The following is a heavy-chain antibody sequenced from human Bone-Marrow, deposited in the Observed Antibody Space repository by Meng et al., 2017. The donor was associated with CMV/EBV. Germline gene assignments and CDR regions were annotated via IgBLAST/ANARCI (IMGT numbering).Heavy chain of an antibody. D-gene: IGHD4-17*01. CDR1: GFTFSPYW. CDR3: ASEEGDDYGDYLPLRALGLANYFDY. J-gene: IGHJ4*02. Sequence: GESLKISCVASGFTFSPYWMGWVRQAPGKGLEWVANIREDGSEKYYVGTVKGRFTISRDNAKNSLYLQTDSVRVEDTAVYYCASEEGDDYGDYLPLRALGLANYFDYWGQGTLVTVSS. CDR2: IREDGSEK. V-gene: IGHV3-7*01.